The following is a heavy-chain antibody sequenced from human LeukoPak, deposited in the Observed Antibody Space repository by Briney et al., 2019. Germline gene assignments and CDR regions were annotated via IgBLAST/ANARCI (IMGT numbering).Heavy chain of an antibody. CDR1: GFTFNSYW. D-gene: IGHD2-15*01. V-gene: IGHV3-74*01. CDR2: INRDGSST. Sequence: PGGSLRLSCAASGFTFNSYWMHWVRQAPGKGLVWVSRINRDGSSTSYADSVKGRFTISRDNAKNTLYLQMNSLRAEDTAVYYCARSVAVVTATFGYWGQGTLVTVSS. J-gene: IGHJ4*02. CDR3: ARSVAVVTATFGY.